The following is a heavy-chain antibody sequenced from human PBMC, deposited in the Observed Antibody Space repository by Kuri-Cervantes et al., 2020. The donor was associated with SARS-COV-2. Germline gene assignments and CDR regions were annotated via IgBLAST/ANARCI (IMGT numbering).Heavy chain of an antibody. V-gene: IGHV3-30*12. CDR2: ISYDGSKK. CDR3: ARDGDY. CDR1: GFTFSSYG. Sequence: GGSLRLSCAASGFTFSSYGMHWVRQAPGKGLEWVAVISYDGSKKYYADSVKGRFTISRDNSKNTLYVQMDSLRDDDTAVYYCARDGDYWGQGTLVTVSS. J-gene: IGHJ4*02.